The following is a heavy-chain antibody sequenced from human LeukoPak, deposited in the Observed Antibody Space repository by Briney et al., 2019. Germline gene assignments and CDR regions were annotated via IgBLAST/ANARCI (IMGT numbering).Heavy chain of an antibody. V-gene: IGHV1-2*06. CDR3: ATIGSGSYLAFDY. CDR1: GYTFTGYY. D-gene: IGHD3-10*01. Sequence: ASVKVSCKASGYTFTGYYMHWVRQAPGQGLEWMGRINPNSGGTNYAQKFRGRVTMTRDTSISTAYMELSRLRSDDTAVYYCATIGSGSYLAFDYWGQGTLVTVSS. J-gene: IGHJ4*02. CDR2: INPNSGGT.